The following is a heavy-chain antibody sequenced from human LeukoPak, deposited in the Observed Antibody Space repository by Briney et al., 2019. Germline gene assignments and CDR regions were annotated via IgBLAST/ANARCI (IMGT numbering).Heavy chain of an antibody. V-gene: IGHV1-46*01. Sequence: ASVKVSCKASGYTFTSFYMHWVRQAPGQGLEWMGIINPRGGSATSAQKFQGRVTLTRDTSTSTVYMELSSLRSEDTAVYYCARDYHGSGSLTTFDYWGQGTLVTVSS. J-gene: IGHJ4*02. CDR2: INPRGGSA. CDR3: ARDYHGSGSLTTFDY. D-gene: IGHD3-10*01. CDR1: GYTFTSFY.